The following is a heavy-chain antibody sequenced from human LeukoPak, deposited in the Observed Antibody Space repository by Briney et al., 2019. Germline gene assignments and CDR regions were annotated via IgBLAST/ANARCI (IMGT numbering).Heavy chain of an antibody. J-gene: IGHJ5*02. V-gene: IGHV4-34*01. CDR3: ARGRGSSGWTRVVWFDP. CDR1: GGSFSGYY. Sequence: SETLSLTCAVYGGSFSGYYWSWIRQPPGKGLEWIGEINHSGSTNYNPSLKSRVTISVDTSKNQFSLKLSSVTAADTAVYYCARGRGSSGWTRVVWFDPWGQGTLVTVSS. CDR2: INHSGST. D-gene: IGHD6-19*01.